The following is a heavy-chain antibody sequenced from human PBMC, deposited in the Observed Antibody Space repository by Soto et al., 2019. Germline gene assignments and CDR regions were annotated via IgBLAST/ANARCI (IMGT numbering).Heavy chain of an antibody. V-gene: IGHV4-4*07. CDR1: GASISNFY. Sequence: SETLSLTCRVSGASISNFYWSWIRQSAGKGLEWIGRLYTRGTTDYNPSLKSRVTMSIDTSKNRVSLSLTSVTAADTAVYYCAQGRTYSFVSSGQGIVVTV. CDR3: AQGRTYSFVS. CDR2: LYTRGTT. J-gene: IGHJ4*02.